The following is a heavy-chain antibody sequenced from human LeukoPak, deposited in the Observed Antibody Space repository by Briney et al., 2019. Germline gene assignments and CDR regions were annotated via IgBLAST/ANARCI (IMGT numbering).Heavy chain of an antibody. CDR3: ARDPQDPTYYYASEDYYMDV. Sequence: GGSLRLSCAASGFTFDDYGMSWVRQAPGKGLEWVSGINWNGGSTGYADSVKGRFTISRDNAKNSPYLQMNSLRAEDTALYYCARDPQDPTYYYASEDYYMDVWGKGTTVTVSS. J-gene: IGHJ6*03. V-gene: IGHV3-20*04. CDR1: GFTFDDYG. CDR2: INWNGGST. D-gene: IGHD3-10*01.